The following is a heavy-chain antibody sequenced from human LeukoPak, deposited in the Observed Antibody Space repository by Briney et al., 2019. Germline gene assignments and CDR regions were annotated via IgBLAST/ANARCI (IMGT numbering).Heavy chain of an antibody. J-gene: IGHJ4*02. CDR1: GYTFTSYY. D-gene: IGHD1-26*01. V-gene: IGHV1-46*01. CDR3: ATPGIVGANDFDY. CDR2: INPSGGST. Sequence: ASVKVSCKASGYTFTSYYMHWVRQAPGQGPEWMGIINPSGGSTIYAQKFQGRVTMTEDTSTDTAYMELSSLRSEDTAVYYCATPGIVGANDFDYWGQGTLVTVSS.